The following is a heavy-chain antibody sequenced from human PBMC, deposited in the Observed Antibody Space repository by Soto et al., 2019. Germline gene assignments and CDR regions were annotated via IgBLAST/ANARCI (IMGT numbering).Heavy chain of an antibody. Sequence: ASVKVSCKASGYSFTSYAIHWLRQARGQSLECMGWINPGNRDTKYSQKFQGRLTLTRDTPGTTAYMELNSLISEDTAVYYCATPQDYDGCLDSWGQGTLVTVS. CDR2: INPGNRDT. J-gene: IGHJ4*02. D-gene: IGHD3-22*01. CDR1: GYSFTSYA. V-gene: IGHV1-3*01. CDR3: ATPQDYDGCLDS.